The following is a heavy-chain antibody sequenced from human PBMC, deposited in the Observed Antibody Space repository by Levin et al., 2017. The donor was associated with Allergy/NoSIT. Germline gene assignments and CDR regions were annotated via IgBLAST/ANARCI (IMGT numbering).Heavy chain of an antibody. CDR2: INAGSRNI. CDR3: VRDKYFAFDY. D-gene: IGHD2/OR15-2a*01. Sequence: PGGSLRLSCAASGFTFSDYSMNWVRRAPGKGLEWLSYINAGSRNIFYGDSVNGRFTISRDNAKNSLYLQMNSLRVEDTAVYYCVRDKYFAFDYWGQGTLVTVSS. V-gene: IGHV3-48*01. CDR1: GFTFSDYS. J-gene: IGHJ4*02.